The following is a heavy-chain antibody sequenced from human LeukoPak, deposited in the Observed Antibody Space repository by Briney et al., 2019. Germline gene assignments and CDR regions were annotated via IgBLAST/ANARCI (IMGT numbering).Heavy chain of an antibody. CDR1: GYTFTSYD. J-gene: IGHJ6*02. CDR3: ARLAGHSGIAYGMDV. D-gene: IGHD1-26*01. V-gene: IGHV1-8*01. CDR2: MNPNSGNT. Sequence: ASVKVSCKASGYTFTSYDINWVRQATGQGLEWMGWMNPNSGNTGYAQKFQGRVTMTRNTSISTAYMELSSLRPEDTAVYYCARLAGHSGIAYGMDVWGQGTTVTVSS.